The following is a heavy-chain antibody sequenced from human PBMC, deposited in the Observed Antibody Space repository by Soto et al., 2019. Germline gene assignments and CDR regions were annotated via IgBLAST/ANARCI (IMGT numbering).Heavy chain of an antibody. CDR3: ANPPPTMESTIYYYYGMDV. Sequence: EVQLLESGGGLVQPGGSLRLSCAASGFTFSNYAMTWVRQAPGKGLEWVSAISGSGGSTYYADSVKGRFTISRDNSKNTQYLQMDSLRAEDTAVYYCANPPPTMESTIYYYYGMDVWGQGTTVTVSS. V-gene: IGHV3-23*01. CDR1: GFTFSNYA. CDR2: ISGSGGST. D-gene: IGHD3-10*01. J-gene: IGHJ6*02.